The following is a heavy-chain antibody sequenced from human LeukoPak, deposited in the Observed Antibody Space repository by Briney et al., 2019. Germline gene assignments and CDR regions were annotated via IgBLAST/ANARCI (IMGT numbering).Heavy chain of an antibody. CDR1: GGSVSFYY. D-gene: IGHD6-6*01. CDR2: IYYSGST. CDR3: ARDRPGYSSSSAFGMYYYYGMDV. V-gene: IGHV4-59*02. J-gene: IGHJ6*02. Sequence: SETLSLTCTVSGGSVSFYYWSWIRQPPGKGLEWIGYIYYSGSTNYNPSLKSRVTISVDTSKNQFSLKLSSVTAADTAVYYCARDRPGYSSSSAFGMYYYYGMDVWGQGTTVTVSS.